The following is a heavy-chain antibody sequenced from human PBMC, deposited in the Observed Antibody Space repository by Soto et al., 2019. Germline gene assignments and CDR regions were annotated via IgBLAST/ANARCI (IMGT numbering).Heavy chain of an antibody. CDR2: ISYDGSNK. CDR3: AKDMGGYSYGSTDY. J-gene: IGHJ4*02. D-gene: IGHD5-18*01. Sequence: GSLRLSCAASGFTFISYGMHWVRQAPGKGLEWVAVISYDGSNKYYADSVKGRFTISRDNSKNTLYLQMNSLRAEDTAVYYCAKDMGGYSYGSTDYWGQGTLVTVSS. CDR1: GFTFISYG. V-gene: IGHV3-30*18.